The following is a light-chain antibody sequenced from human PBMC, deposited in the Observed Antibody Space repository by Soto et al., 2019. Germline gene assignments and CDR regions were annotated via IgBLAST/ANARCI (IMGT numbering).Light chain of an antibody. CDR2: AAS. CDR1: QSVTSN. V-gene: IGKV3-15*01. Sequence: EIVMTQSPATLSVSPGDRATLSCRASQSVTSNLDWYQQKPGQAPGLIIYAASTGDTGIPARFSGSGSGTEFTLTIRSLHSEDFAVYFCQQYSNWPRTFGQGTKVEIK. CDR3: QQYSNWPRT. J-gene: IGKJ1*01.